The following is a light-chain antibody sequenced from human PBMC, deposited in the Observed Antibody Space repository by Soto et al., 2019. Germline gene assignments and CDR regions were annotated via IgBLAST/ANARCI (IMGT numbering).Light chain of an antibody. J-gene: IGLJ2*01. CDR3: SSYAGSNIIL. Sequence: QSVLTQPPSASGSPGQSITISCTGTSSDVGGYKYVSWYQQHPGKAPKLIIFEVTRRPSGVPDRFSGSKSGNTASLTVSGLQAEDEADYYCSSYAGSNIILFGGGTKLTVL. CDR2: EVT. CDR1: SSDVGGYKY. V-gene: IGLV2-8*01.